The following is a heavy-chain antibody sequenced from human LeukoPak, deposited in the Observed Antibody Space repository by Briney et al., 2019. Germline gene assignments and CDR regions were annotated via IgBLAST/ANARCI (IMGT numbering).Heavy chain of an antibody. Sequence: SETLSLTCTVSGYSISSGYYWGWIRQPPGKGLEWIGWIYHSGSTYYNPSLKSRVAISVDTSKNQFSLKRSSVTAADTAVYYCARDGDIVVVPAASRENWFDPWGQGTLVTVSS. J-gene: IGHJ5*02. D-gene: IGHD2-2*01. CDR3: ARDGDIVVVPAASRENWFDP. CDR1: GYSISSGYY. V-gene: IGHV4-38-2*02. CDR2: IYHSGST.